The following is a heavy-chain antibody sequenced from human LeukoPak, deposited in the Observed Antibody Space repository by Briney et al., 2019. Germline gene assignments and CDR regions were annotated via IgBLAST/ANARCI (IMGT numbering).Heavy chain of an antibody. Sequence: PGGSLRLSCAASGFTFSSYWMHWVRQAPGKGLVWVSRINSDGSRTTHADSVKGRFTFSRDNAKNTLYLQMNSLRAEDTAVYYCARDGYSSSFYFDYWGQGTLVTVSS. CDR3: ARDGYSSSFYFDY. D-gene: IGHD6-6*01. CDR2: INSDGSRT. V-gene: IGHV3-74*01. CDR1: GFTFSSYW. J-gene: IGHJ4*02.